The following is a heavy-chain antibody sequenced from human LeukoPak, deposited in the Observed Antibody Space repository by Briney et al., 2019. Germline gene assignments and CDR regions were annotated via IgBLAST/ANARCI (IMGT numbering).Heavy chain of an antibody. CDR3: ARQRGYSGYDLEYYFDY. CDR1: GYSFTSYW. J-gene: IGHJ4*02. CDR2: IYPGDSDT. D-gene: IGHD5-12*01. V-gene: IGHV5-51*01. Sequence: GESLKISCKGSGYSFTSYWIGWVRQMPGKGLEWMGIIYPGDSDTRYSPSFQGQVTISADKSISTAYLQRSSLKASDTAMYYCARQRGYSGYDLEYYFDYWGQGTLVTVSS.